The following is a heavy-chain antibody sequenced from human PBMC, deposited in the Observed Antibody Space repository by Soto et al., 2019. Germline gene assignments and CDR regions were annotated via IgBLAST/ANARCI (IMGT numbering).Heavy chain of an antibody. CDR2: INAGNGNT. D-gene: IGHD3-16*01. CDR1: GYTFTSYA. V-gene: IGHV1-3*01. J-gene: IGHJ3*02. Sequence: QVQLVQSGAEVQKPGASVKVSCKASGYTFTSYAIHWVRQAPGPRLEWMGWINAGNGNTQYSQKFQGRVTITRDTSASIAYTEVSSLRSEDTALYYCAREQSGEIMTMTDAFDIWGQGTMVTVSS. CDR3: AREQSGEIMTMTDAFDI.